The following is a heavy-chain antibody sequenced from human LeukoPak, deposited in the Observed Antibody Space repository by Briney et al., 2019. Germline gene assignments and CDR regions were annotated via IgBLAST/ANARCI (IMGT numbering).Heavy chain of an antibody. V-gene: IGHV3-9*01. CDR3: VKESFSTSWYGWFDP. J-gene: IGHJ5*02. CDR2: ISWSSGTI. CDR1: GFTFDDYA. Sequence: GRSLRLSCAASGFTFDDYAMHWVRQAPGKGLEWVSGISWSSGTINYRDSVKGRFTISRDNVKNSLYLQMNSLKPEDTALYHCVKESFSTSWYGWFDPWGQGTLVTVSS. D-gene: IGHD6-13*01.